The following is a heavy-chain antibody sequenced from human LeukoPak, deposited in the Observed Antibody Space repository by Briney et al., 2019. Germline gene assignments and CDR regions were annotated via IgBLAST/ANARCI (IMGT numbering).Heavy chain of an antibody. CDR3: AKDRSSIAVAGCGY. CDR2: ISSSSSYI. Sequence: TAGGSLRLSCAASGFTFSSYSMNWVRQAPGKGLEWVSSISSSSSYIYYADSVKGRFTISRDNAKNSLYLQMNSLRAEDTAVYYCAKDRSSIAVAGCGYWGQGTLVTVSS. D-gene: IGHD6-19*01. J-gene: IGHJ4*02. CDR1: GFTFSSYS. V-gene: IGHV3-21*01.